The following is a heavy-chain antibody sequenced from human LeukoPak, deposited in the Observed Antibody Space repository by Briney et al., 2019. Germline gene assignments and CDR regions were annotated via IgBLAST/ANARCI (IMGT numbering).Heavy chain of an antibody. D-gene: IGHD4-17*01. CDR3: ARGGYGDYYFDY. V-gene: IGHV1-18*04. CDR2: ISGYNGNT. CDR1: DYTFTSYG. J-gene: IGHJ4*02. Sequence: GASVKVSCKASDYTFTSYGFSWVRQAPGQGLEYMGWISGYNGNTNYPQKFQDRVTMTRDTSTSTVYMELRSLRSDDTAVYYCARGGYGDYYFDYWSQGTLVTVSS.